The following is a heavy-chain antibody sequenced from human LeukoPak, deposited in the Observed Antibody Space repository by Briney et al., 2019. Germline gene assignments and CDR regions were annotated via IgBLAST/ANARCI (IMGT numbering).Heavy chain of an antibody. CDR1: GGSISSSSNY. Sequence: PSETLPLTCSVSGGSISSSSNYWGWIRQPPGKGLEWIGSIYYSGSTYYNPSLKSRVTISVDTSKNQFSLKLSSVTAADAAVYYCARVSLSSGWFYWGQGTLVTVSS. D-gene: IGHD6-19*01. V-gene: IGHV4-39*07. CDR2: IYYSGST. CDR3: ARVSLSSGWFY. J-gene: IGHJ4*02.